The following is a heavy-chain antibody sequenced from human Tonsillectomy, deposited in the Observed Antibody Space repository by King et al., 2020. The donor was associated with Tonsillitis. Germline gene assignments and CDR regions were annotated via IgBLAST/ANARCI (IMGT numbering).Heavy chain of an antibody. CDR1: GFTFSSYS. D-gene: IGHD2-15*01. V-gene: IGHV3-21*01. CDR3: ARSLLGVATRGGGMDV. J-gene: IGHJ6*02. Sequence: VQLVESGGGLVKPGGSLRLSCAASGFTFSSYSMNWVRQAPGKGLEWVSFISSSCSYIYYADSVKGRFTISRDNAKNSLYLQMNSRRAEDTAVYYCARSLLGVATRGGGMDVWGQGTTVTVSS. CDR2: ISSSCSYI.